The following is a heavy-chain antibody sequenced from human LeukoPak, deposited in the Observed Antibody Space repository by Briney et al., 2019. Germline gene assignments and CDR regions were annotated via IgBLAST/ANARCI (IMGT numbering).Heavy chain of an antibody. Sequence: SETLSLTCTVSGGSISTYYWSWIRQPAGKGVEWIGRMYTSGSTNYNPSLKSRVTMSVDTSKNQFSLKLSSVTAADTAVYYCARDGSGSSGGYFDYWGQGTLVTVSS. CDR3: ARDGSGSSGGYFDY. D-gene: IGHD1-26*01. V-gene: IGHV4-4*07. CDR2: MYTSGST. J-gene: IGHJ4*02. CDR1: GGSISTYY.